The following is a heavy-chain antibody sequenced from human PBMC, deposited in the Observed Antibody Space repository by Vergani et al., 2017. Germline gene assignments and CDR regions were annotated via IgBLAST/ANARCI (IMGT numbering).Heavy chain of an antibody. CDR2: ISSSSSTI. D-gene: IGHD1-26*01. Sequence: EVQLVESGGGLVQPGGSLRLSCAGSGFTFRSYSMNWVRQAPGKGLEWVSYISSSSSTIYYADSVKGRFTISRDNAKNSLYLQMNSLRAEDTAVYYCAGDRREVGAPYYFDYWGQGTLVTVSS. CDR3: AGDRREVGAPYYFDY. V-gene: IGHV3-48*01. CDR1: GFTFRSYS. J-gene: IGHJ4*02.